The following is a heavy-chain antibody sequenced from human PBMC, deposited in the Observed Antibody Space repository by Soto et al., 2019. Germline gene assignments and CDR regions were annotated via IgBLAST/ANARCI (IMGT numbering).Heavy chain of an antibody. Sequence: EVQLLESGGDLVQPGGSLRLSCAASGFIFANYAMSWVRQAPGKGLEWVSVISTSGGTTLYAVTVKGRFTISRDNRKNTLYLKMNSLRADDTAVYYCARELGSWYGRFDPWGQGTLVTVAS. V-gene: IGHV3-23*01. CDR1: GFIFANYA. J-gene: IGHJ5*02. D-gene: IGHD6-13*01. CDR3: ARELGSWYGRFDP. CDR2: ISTSGGTT.